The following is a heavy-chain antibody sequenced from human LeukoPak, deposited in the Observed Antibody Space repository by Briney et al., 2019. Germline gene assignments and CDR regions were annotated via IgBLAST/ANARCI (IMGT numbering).Heavy chain of an antibody. CDR3: AKDYDSSGYYSLYYFDY. J-gene: IGHJ4*02. CDR2: ISGSGGST. Sequence: GGSLRLSCAGSGFTFNNYAMNWLRQAPGKGLEWVSAISGSGGSTYYADSVKGRFTISRDNSKNTLYLQMNSLRAEDTAVYYCAKDYDSSGYYSLYYFDYWGQGTLVTVSS. CDR1: GFTFNNYA. V-gene: IGHV3-23*01. D-gene: IGHD3-22*01.